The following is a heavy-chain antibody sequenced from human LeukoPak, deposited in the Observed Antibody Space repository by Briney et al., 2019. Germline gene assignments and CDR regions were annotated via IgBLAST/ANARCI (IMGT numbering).Heavy chain of an antibody. CDR3: ARGVGLTTLTPNDY. CDR2: INPNSGDT. Sequence: ASVKVSCKASGFIFIGQYIHWVRQAPGQGLEWMGWINPNSGDTNYAQKYQGRVTMTRDTSISTAYMELSRLTFDDTAVYYCARGVGLTTLTPNDYWGQGTLVTVSS. D-gene: IGHD4-11*01. V-gene: IGHV1-2*02. J-gene: IGHJ4*02. CDR1: GFIFIGQY.